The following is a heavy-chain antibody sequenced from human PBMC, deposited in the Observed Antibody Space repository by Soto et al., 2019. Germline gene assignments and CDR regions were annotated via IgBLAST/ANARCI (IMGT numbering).Heavy chain of an antibody. CDR1: GGSISSYY. CDR2: IYTSGIT. V-gene: IGHV4-4*07. CDR3: ARERANFGDLEY. Sequence: SETLSLTCTVSGGSISSYYWTWIRQPAGKGLEWIGRIYTSGITNYNPSLKSRVTMSIDTSKSQFSLKLSSVTAADTALYYCARERANFGDLEYWGQGXLVTVSS. D-gene: IGHD4-17*01. J-gene: IGHJ4*02.